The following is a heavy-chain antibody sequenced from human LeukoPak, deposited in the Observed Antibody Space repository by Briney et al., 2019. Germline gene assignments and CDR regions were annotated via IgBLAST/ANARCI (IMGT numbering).Heavy chain of an antibody. V-gene: IGHV4-4*07. J-gene: IGHJ4*02. D-gene: IGHD3-10*01. CDR2: IYTSGST. Sequence: PSETLSLTCTVSGGPISSYSWSWIRQPAGKGLEWIGHIYTSGSTNYNPSLRSRVTMSVDTSKKLFSLKLSSVTAADTAVYYCAREEDYGSGSYSPNFDYWGQGTLVTVSS. CDR3: AREEDYGSGSYSPNFDY. CDR1: GGPISSYS.